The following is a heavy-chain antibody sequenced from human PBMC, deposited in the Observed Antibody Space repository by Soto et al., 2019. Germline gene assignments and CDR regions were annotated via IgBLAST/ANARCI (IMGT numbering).Heavy chain of an antibody. J-gene: IGHJ4*02. CDR3: SGGVGDAF. CDR2: TNQDGSEK. Sequence: EVHLVESGGGLVQTGGSLRLSCAIFEGTVIRDWMNWVRQAPGKGLEWVAHTNQDGSEKYYVDSVKGRFTISRDNDKNSLYLQMNRLRAEGAAMYYCSGGVGDAFWGQGTLVTVSS. CDR1: EGTVIRDW. D-gene: IGHD1-26*01. V-gene: IGHV3-7*04.